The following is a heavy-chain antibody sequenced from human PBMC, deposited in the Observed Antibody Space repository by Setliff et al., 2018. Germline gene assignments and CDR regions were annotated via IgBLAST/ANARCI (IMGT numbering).Heavy chain of an antibody. V-gene: IGHV4-34*01. J-gene: IGHJ6*03. CDR3: ARETTMTYYFYYMDV. D-gene: IGHD4-17*01. CDR1: GGSFSDYY. CDR2: INHSGST. Sequence: SETLSLTCAVYGGSFSDYYWSWIRQSPGKGLEWTGEINHSGSTNYNPSLKTRVTISVDTSKNQFSLTLSSVTAADTAVYYCARETTMTYYFYYMDVWGKGTTVTVSS.